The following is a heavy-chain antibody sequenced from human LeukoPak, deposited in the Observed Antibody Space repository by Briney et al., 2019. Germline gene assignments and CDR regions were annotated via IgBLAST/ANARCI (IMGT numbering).Heavy chain of an antibody. V-gene: IGHV4-34*01. J-gene: IGHJ5*02. CDR1: GGSFTGSY. CDR2: INHSGST. Sequence: SETLSLTCAVHGGSFTGSYWSWSRQPPGKGLEWIGEINHSGSTNYNPSLKSRVTISVDTSKNQFSLKLSSVTATDTAVYYCATTKWLRSWGQGTLVTVSS. CDR3: ATTKWLRS. D-gene: IGHD5-12*01.